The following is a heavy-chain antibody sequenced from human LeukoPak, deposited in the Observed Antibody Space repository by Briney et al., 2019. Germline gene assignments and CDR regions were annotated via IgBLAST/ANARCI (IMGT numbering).Heavy chain of an antibody. CDR2: IIPIFGTA. J-gene: IGHJ5*02. CDR1: GGTFSSYA. V-gene: IGHV1-69*05. D-gene: IGHD3-3*01. CDR3: ARHRFTIFGVVSNNWFDP. Sequence: ASVKVSCKASGGTFSSYAISWVRQAPGQGLECMGGIIPIFGTANYAQKFQGRVTITTDESTSTAYMELRSLRSEETAVYPCARHRFTIFGVVSNNWFDPWGQGTLVTVSS.